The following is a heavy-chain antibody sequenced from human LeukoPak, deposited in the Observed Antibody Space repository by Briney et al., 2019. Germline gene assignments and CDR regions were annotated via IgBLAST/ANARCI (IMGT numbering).Heavy chain of an antibody. J-gene: IGHJ3*02. CDR1: GYSISSVYY. Sequence: SETLSLTCGVSGYSISSVYYWGWIPQPPGKGLEWIGSIYHSGSTYYNPSLKSRVTISVDTSKHQFSLKLRSVTAADTALYYCARWDSGEWFHDAFDIWGQGTRVTVSS. D-gene: IGHD3-3*01. CDR2: IYHSGST. CDR3: ARWDSGEWFHDAFDI. V-gene: IGHV4-38-2*01.